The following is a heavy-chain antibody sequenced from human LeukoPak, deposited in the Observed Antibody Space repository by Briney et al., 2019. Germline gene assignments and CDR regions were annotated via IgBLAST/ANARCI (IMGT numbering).Heavy chain of an antibody. Sequence: SETLSLTCTVSGGSVSSGSYYWSWIRQPPGKGLEWIGYIYYSGSTNYNPSLKSRATISVDTSKNQFSLKLSSVTAADTAVYYCARVISGYVGFDYWGQGTLVTVSS. J-gene: IGHJ4*02. CDR1: GGSVSSGSYY. CDR2: IYYSGST. V-gene: IGHV4-61*01. CDR3: ARVISGYVGFDY. D-gene: IGHD5-12*01.